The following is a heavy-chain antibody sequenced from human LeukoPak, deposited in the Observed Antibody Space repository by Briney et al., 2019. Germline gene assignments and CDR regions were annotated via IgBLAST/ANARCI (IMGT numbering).Heavy chain of an antibody. CDR2: IYYSGST. Sequence: SETLSLTCTVSGGSISSYYWSWIRQPPGKGLEWIGYIYYSGSTNYNPSLKSRVTISVDTSKNQFSLKLSSVTAADTAVYYYARHGAAAGTGGWFDPWGQGTLVTVSS. D-gene: IGHD6-13*01. J-gene: IGHJ5*02. V-gene: IGHV4-59*08. CDR1: GGSISSYY. CDR3: ARHGAAAGTGGWFDP.